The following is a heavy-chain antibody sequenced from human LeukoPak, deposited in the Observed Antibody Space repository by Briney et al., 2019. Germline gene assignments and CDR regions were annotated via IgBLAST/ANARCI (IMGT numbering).Heavy chain of an antibody. Sequence: GGSLRLSCAASGFTLSNYWMNWVRQTPGKGLEWVAKIKQDGSEKYYVDSVKGRFTISRDNAKNSLYLQMNSLRAEDTAVYYCAIWRSSSSRFDYWGQGTLVIVSS. D-gene: IGHD6-6*01. CDR3: AIWRSSSSRFDY. V-gene: IGHV3-7*01. CDR1: GFTLSNYW. CDR2: IKQDGSEK. J-gene: IGHJ4*02.